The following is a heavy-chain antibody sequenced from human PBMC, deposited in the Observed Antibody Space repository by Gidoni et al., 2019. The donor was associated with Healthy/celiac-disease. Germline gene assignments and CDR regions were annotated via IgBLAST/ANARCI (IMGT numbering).Heavy chain of an antibody. Sequence: QITLKESGPTLVKPTQTLTLTCTFSGFSLSTSGVCVVWIRQPPGKALEWLALIYWDDDKRYSPSLKSRLTITKDSSKNQVVLTMTNMDPVDTATYYCAQSGIAAAGLGYWGQGTLVTVSS. J-gene: IGHJ4*02. CDR3: AQSGIAAAGLGY. CDR1: GFSLSTSGVC. D-gene: IGHD6-13*01. CDR2: IYWDDDK. V-gene: IGHV2-5*02.